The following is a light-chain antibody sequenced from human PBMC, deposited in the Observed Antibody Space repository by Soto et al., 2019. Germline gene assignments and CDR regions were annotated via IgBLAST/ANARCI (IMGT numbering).Light chain of an antibody. CDR1: QCISNW. J-gene: IGKJ4*01. CDR2: AAS. V-gene: IGKV1-12*01. CDR3: QKANSFPIN. Sequence: DIQITHSPSTLSASIVERVTITFRASQCISNWLTWYQQKPGKAPKLLIYAASSLQSLVPSRFSGSGSGTDFTLTISSLQPEDFATYFCQKANSFPINFGGGTKVDIK.